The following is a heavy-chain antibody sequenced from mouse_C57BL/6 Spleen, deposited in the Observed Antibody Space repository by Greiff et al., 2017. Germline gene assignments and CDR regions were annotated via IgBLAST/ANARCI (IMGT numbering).Heavy chain of an antibody. CDR1: GYAFSSYW. J-gene: IGHJ4*01. CDR3: ARSDYYGSSYAYAMDY. V-gene: IGHV1-80*01. CDR2: IYPGDGDT. D-gene: IGHD1-1*01. Sequence: QVQLQQSGAELVKPGASVKISCKASGYAFSSYWLNWVKQRPGKGLEWIGQIYPGDGDTNYNGKFKGKATLTADKSSSTAYMQLSSLTSEDSAVYFYARSDYYGSSYAYAMDYWGQGTSVTVSS.